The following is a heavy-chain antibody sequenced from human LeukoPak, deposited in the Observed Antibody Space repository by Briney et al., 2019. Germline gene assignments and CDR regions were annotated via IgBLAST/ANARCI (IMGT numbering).Heavy chain of an antibody. J-gene: IGHJ4*02. CDR3: ARSMGDRAGLLLYYFDY. D-gene: IGHD2-21*02. CDR1: GGSISSYY. V-gene: IGHV4-59*01. CDR2: TYYSGST. Sequence: SETLSLTCTVSGGSISSYYWSWIRQPPGGGLEWIGYTYYSGSTNYNPSLKSRVTISVDTSKNQFSLKLSSVTAADTAVYYCARSMGDRAGLLLYYFDYWGQGTLVTVSS.